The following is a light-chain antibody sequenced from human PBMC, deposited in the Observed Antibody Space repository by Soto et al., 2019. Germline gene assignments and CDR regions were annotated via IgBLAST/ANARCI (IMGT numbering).Light chain of an antibody. CDR2: DAS. CDR3: QQYTGYSQWT. V-gene: IGKV1-5*01. Sequence: DIQMTQSPSTLSAAVGDRVTITCRASQTISKWLAWYQQKPGQAPKLLIYDASTLESGVPSRFSGSGSGTDFSLTISSLQHVDFATYYCQQYTGYSQWTFGPGTKVEIK. J-gene: IGKJ1*01. CDR1: QTISKW.